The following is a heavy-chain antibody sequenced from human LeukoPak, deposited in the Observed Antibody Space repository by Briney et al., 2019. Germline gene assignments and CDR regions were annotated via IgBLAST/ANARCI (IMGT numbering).Heavy chain of an antibody. CDR3: ARGPIPDY. CDR1: GGSISSHY. Sequence: SETLSLTCTVSGGSISSHYWSWIRQPPGKGLEWIGYIYYSGSTNYNPPLKSRVTISVDTSKNQFSLKLSSVTAADTAVYYCARGPIPDYWGQGTLVTVSS. CDR2: IYYSGST. J-gene: IGHJ4*02. V-gene: IGHV4-59*11.